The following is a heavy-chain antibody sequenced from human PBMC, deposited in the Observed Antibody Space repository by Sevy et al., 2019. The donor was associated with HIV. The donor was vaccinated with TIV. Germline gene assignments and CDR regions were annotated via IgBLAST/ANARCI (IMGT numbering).Heavy chain of an antibody. CDR1: GGYISSNNYY. J-gene: IGHJ5*02. V-gene: IGHV4-39*01. D-gene: IGHD3-3*01. CDR3: ARLTIFGVVTDNWFDP. CDR2: IYYSGSA. Sequence: SETLSLTCTVSGGYISSNNYYWGWIRQPPGKGLEWIGGIYYSGSAYYNPSLKSRVTISVDTSKNQFSLKVSSVTAADTAVYYCARLTIFGVVTDNWFDPWGQGTLVTVSS.